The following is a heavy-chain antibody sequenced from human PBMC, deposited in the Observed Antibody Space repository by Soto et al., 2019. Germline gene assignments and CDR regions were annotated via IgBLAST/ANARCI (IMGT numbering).Heavy chain of an antibody. Sequence: PSETLSLTCTVSGGSISSYYWSWIPQPPGKGLEWIGYIYYSGSTNYNPSLKSRVTISVDTSKNQFSLKLSSVTAADTAVYYCARDLALLTAAPTLYGMDVWGQGTTVTVSS. V-gene: IGHV4-59*01. CDR2: IYYSGST. CDR3: ARDLALLTAAPTLYGMDV. J-gene: IGHJ6*02. D-gene: IGHD6-13*01. CDR1: GGSISSYY.